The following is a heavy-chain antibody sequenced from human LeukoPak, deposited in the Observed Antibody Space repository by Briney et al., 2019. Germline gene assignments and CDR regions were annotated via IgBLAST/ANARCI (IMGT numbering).Heavy chain of an antibody. CDR1: GFTFSSYS. D-gene: IGHD2-2*01. V-gene: IGHV3-21*01. Sequence: GGSLRLSCAASGFTFSSYSMNWVRQAPGKGLEWVSSISSSSSSYIYYADSVKGRFTISRDNAKNSLYLQMNSLRAEDTAVYYCARDGRVVPAAHPDYWGQGTLVTVSS. CDR2: ISSSSSSYI. J-gene: IGHJ4*02. CDR3: ARDGRVVPAAHPDY.